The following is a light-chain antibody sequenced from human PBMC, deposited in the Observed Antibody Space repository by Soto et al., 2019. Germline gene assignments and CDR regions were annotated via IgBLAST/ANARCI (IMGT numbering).Light chain of an antibody. CDR1: SSDVGEYKY. CDR3: SSYGGFNDVL. V-gene: IGLV2-8*01. CDR2: EVS. Sequence: QSALTQPPSASGSPGQSVTSSCTGSSSDVGEYKYVSWYQQHPGKAPKLIIYEVSKRPSGIPGRFSGSKSGNTASLTVAGLQAADEADYYCSSYGGFNDVLFGGGTQLTVL. J-gene: IGLJ2*01.